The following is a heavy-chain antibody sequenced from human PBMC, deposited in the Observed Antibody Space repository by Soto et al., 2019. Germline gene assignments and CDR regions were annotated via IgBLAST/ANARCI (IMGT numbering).Heavy chain of an antibody. D-gene: IGHD3-22*01. CDR3: ARVGVVITSLPYSWFDP. CDR2: IYYSGST. Sequence: PPETMSPTCPVSTRSISSICSWCDRLRETPGRGLEWSGSIYYSGSTYYEQTFKSRVTISVDTSKNQFSLKLSSVTAADTAVYYCARVGVVITSLPYSWFDPWGQGTLVTVSS. J-gene: IGHJ5*02. CDR1: TRSISSICSW. V-gene: IGHV4-39*01.